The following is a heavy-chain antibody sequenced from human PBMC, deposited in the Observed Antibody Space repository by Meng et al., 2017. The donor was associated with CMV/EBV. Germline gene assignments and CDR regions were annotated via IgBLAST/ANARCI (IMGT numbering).Heavy chain of an antibody. Sequence: LSCASFVFSFRTYLLHSVRQAPGKILEWVPVIWYDGSHPYSAQSVKGRFTISRDNSQNTLYLPMNGLRVDDTAVYYCTKDSRSSGHYCGQGTLVTVSS. CDR1: VFSFRTYL. V-gene: IGHV3-33*06. J-gene: IGHJ4*02. D-gene: IGHD6-6*01. CDR2: IWYDGSHP. CDR3: TKDSRSSGHY.